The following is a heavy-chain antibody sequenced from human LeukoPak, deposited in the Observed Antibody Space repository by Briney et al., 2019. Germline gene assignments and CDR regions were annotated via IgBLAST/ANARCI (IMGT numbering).Heavy chain of an antibody. CDR1: GFTLSSYW. Sequence: PGGSLRLSCAASGFTLSSYWMTWAREAPGRGREWVPNKIQDGSEKYYVDSVRGRFTISRDNANDSLYLQMNSLRAEDTAEYYCAKSLLTTASGTGRAFDIWGQGTMVTVS. CDR3: AKSLLTTASGTGRAFDI. J-gene: IGHJ3*02. CDR2: KIQDGSEK. V-gene: IGHV3-7*03. D-gene: IGHD1-26*01.